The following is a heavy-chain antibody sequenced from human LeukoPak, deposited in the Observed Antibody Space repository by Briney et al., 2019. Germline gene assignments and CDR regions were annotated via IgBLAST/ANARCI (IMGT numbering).Heavy chain of an antibody. CDR1: GFTFRTYG. CDR2: IRYDGSDK. V-gene: IGHV3-30*02. CDR3: AKAQKRDILTGYYTAFDS. D-gene: IGHD3-9*01. J-gene: IGHJ4*02. Sequence: GGSLRLSWAASGFTFRTYGMHWVRQAPGKGLEWVASIRYDGSDKHYADAVKGRFTIHSDNSKNTLYLQMNSLRAEDTAVYYCAKAQKRDILTGYYTAFDSWGQGTLVTVSS.